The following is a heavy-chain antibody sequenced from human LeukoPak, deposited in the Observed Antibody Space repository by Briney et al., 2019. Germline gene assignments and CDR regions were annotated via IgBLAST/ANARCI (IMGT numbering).Heavy chain of an antibody. CDR2: ISGSGGST. CDR1: GFTFSSYA. V-gene: IGHV3-23*01. CDR3: ANGPRITMIVVVKTNDAFDI. J-gene: IGHJ3*02. D-gene: IGHD3-22*01. Sequence: GGSLRLSCAASGFTFSSYAMSWVRQAPGKGLEWVSAISGSGGSTYYADSVKGRFTISRDNSKNTQYLQMNSLRAEDTAVYYCANGPRITMIVVVKTNDAFDIWGQGTMVTVSS.